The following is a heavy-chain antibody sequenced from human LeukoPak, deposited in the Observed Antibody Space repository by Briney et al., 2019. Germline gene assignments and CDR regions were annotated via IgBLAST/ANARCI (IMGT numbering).Heavy chain of an antibody. V-gene: IGHV4-34*01. D-gene: IGHD3-10*01. Sequence: PSETLSLTCAVYGGSFSGYYWSWIRQPPGKGLEWIGEINHSGSTNYNPSLKSRVTISVDTSKNQFSLKLSSVTAADTAVYYCVRGHAGYWGQGTLVTVSS. J-gene: IGHJ4*02. CDR2: INHSGST. CDR1: GGSFSGYY. CDR3: VRGHAGY.